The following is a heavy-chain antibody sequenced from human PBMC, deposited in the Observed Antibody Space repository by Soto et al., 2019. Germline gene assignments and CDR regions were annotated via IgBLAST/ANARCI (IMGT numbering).Heavy chain of an antibody. D-gene: IGHD2-15*01. CDR2: IYSGGST. J-gene: IGHJ4*02. CDR3: ASWGGYCSGGSCYVFDY. CDR1: GFTVSSNY. V-gene: IGHV3-53*01. Sequence: EVQLVESGGGLIQPGGSLRLSCAASGFTVSSNYMSWVRQAPGKGLEWVSVIYSGGSTYYADSVKGRFTISRDNSKNTLYLQMNSLRAEDTAVYYCASWGGYCSGGSCYVFDYWGQGTLVTVSS.